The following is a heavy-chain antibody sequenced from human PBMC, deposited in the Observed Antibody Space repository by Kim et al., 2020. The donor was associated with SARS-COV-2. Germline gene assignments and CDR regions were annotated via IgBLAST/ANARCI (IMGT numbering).Heavy chain of an antibody. CDR1: GYRFTSYW. V-gene: IGHV5-51*01. D-gene: IGHD5-12*01. J-gene: IGHJ4*02. CDR2: IYPGDSDT. CDR3: ATTWRGYSGYGNFDY. Sequence: GESLKISCKGSGYRFTSYWIGWVRQMPGKGLEWMGIIYPGDSDTRYSPSFQGQVTISADKSISTAYLQWSSLKASDTAMYYCATTWRGYSGYGNFDYWGQGTLVTVSS.